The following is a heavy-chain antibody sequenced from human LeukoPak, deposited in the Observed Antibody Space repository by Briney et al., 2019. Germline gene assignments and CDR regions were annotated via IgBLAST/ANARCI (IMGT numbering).Heavy chain of an antibody. CDR1: GGSISSGGHY. V-gene: IGHV4-39*01. J-gene: IGHJ4*02. Sequence: SETLSLPCIVSGGSISSGGHYWGWIRQPPGKGLEWIGSIYYSGSTYYNPSLNSRVTIFTDMSKNQFSLKLSSVTATDTAVYYCARLVCGGGSCPAEFDYWGQGTLVTVSS. CDR2: IYYSGST. CDR3: ARLVCGGGSCPAEFDY. D-gene: IGHD2-15*01.